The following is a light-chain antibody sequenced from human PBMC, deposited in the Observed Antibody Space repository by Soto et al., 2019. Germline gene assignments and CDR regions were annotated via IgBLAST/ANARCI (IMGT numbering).Light chain of an antibody. CDR1: QAINSF. CDR3: QQSYSNPLT. V-gene: IGKV1-39*01. J-gene: IGKJ4*01. Sequence: DLQMTQSPSSLSASVGDSVTISCRASQAINSFVNWYQQKPGKAPKLLIYAASSLQSGVPSRFSGSGAATDFTLTISGLQSEDCATYFCQQSYSNPLTFGGGTKVEIK. CDR2: AAS.